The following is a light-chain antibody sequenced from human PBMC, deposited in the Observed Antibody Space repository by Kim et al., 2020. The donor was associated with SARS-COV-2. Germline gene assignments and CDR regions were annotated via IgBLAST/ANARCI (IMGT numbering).Light chain of an antibody. CDR1: TSNVGTSS. Sequence: QSVLTQSPSASGTPGQRVSISCSGGTSNVGTSSVYWYQQFPGAAPKLLIYYTDRRPSGVPDRFSASKSGTSASLAISGLRSEDEADYYCAAWDDTFDGWVFGGGTQLTVL. CDR2: YTD. J-gene: IGLJ3*02. CDR3: AAWDDTFDGWV. V-gene: IGLV1-47*02.